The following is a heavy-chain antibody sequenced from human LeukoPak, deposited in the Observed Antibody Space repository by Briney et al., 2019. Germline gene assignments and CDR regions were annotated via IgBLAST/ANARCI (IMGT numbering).Heavy chain of an antibody. CDR1: GGTFSSYA. CDR3: AGQPSSSFSFDY. Sequence: SVKVSCKASGGTFSSYAISWVRQAPGQGLEWMGGIIPIFGTANYAQKFQGRVTIIADESTSTAYVELSSLRSEDTAVYYCAGQPSSSFSFDYWGQGTLVTVSS. V-gene: IGHV1-69*01. D-gene: IGHD6-6*01. CDR2: IIPIFGTA. J-gene: IGHJ4*02.